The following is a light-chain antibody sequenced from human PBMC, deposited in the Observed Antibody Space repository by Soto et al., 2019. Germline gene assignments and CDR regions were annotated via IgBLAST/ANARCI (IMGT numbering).Light chain of an antibody. CDR1: SSDVGGYNH. Sequence: QSVLTQPASVSGSPGQSITISFTGTSSDVGGYNHVSWYQHSPGKAPKLILFAVSDRPSGVSHRFSGSKSGNTAALTISGLQAEDEADYDCCSYTSRSTVVFGGGTKQTVL. CDR2: AVS. J-gene: IGLJ2*01. CDR3: CSYTSRSTVV. V-gene: IGLV2-14*01.